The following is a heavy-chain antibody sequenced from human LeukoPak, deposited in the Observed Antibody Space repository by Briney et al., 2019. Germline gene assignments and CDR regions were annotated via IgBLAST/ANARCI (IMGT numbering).Heavy chain of an antibody. D-gene: IGHD3-9*01. Sequence: GGSLKLSCAASEFTFSSYSMNWFRQAQGKGLKWVSSISSSSSYIYYADSVKGRFTISRDNAKNSLYLQMNSLRAEDTAVYYCARSEDYDILTGYAADFDYWGQGTLVTVSS. J-gene: IGHJ4*02. CDR1: EFTFSSYS. V-gene: IGHV3-21*01. CDR2: ISSSSSYI. CDR3: ARSEDYDILTGYAADFDY.